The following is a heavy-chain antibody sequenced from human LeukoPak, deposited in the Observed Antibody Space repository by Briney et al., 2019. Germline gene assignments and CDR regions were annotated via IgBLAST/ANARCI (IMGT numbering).Heavy chain of an antibody. CDR1: GGTFSSYT. V-gene: IGHV1-69*02. CDR2: IIPILGIA. J-gene: IGHJ4*02. Sequence: SVKVSCKASGGTFSSYTISWVRQAPGQGLEWMGRIIPILGIANYAQKFQGRVAITADKSTSTAYMELSSLRSEDTAVYYCASKGDTYCGGDCYSNWGQGTLVTVSS. D-gene: IGHD2-21*01. CDR3: ASKGDTYCGGDCYSN.